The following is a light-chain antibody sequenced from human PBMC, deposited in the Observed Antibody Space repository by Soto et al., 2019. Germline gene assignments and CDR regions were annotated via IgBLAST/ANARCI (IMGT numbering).Light chain of an antibody. V-gene: IGKV2-24*01. CDR2: KVS. Sequence: DIVLTQTPLSSPVTLGQPASISCRSSESLLHSDGKTYLSWLQQRPGQPPRLLIYKVSNRLSGVPDRFSGSGAGTDFTLKISRVEADDVGVYYCFQATQYPPYPFGQGTKLEIE. CDR3: FQATQYPPYP. J-gene: IGKJ2*01. CDR1: ESLLHSDGKTY.